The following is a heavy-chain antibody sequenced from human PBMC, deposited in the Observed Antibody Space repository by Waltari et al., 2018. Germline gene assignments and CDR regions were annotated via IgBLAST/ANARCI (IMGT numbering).Heavy chain of an antibody. D-gene: IGHD5-18*01. CDR3: AKARGFNYGTNGFDV. CDR1: GFTFDDYA. V-gene: IGHV3-9*01. CDR2: INGNRDDI. Sequence: EAQLVESGGGLAQPGRSLRLSCAASGFTFDDYAIHWVRQAPGKGLEWVSGINGNRDDIGYAESVKGRFTISRDNAKNSLYLQMHSLRPEDTALYYCAKARGFNYGTNGFDVWGQGTVVTVSS. J-gene: IGHJ3*01.